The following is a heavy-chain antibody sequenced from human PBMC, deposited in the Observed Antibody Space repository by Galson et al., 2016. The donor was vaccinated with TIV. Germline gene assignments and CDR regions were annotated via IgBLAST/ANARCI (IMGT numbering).Heavy chain of an antibody. CDR2: IYRRGNT. Sequence: ETLSLTCTVSGASMNSYYWTWIRQSAGKGLEWIGRIYRRGNTDYNPSLKGRVTMSVDTSQSHFSLRLTSVTAADTAVYYCARDLGTETSGTNCCDPWGQGILVTVSS. V-gene: IGHV4-4*07. CDR1: GASMNSYY. D-gene: IGHD7-27*01. CDR3: ARDLGTETSGTNCCDP. J-gene: IGHJ5*02.